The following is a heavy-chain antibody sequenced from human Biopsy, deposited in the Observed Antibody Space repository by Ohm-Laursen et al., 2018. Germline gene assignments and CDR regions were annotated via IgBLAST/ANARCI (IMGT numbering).Heavy chain of an antibody. D-gene: IGHD5-12*01. J-gene: IGHJ4*02. CDR1: GGSITGDF. CDR3: ARLSRRGYIIFFDY. Sequence: TLSLTCTVSGGSITGDFWTWIRQTPEKGLEWIGYRFHSGSPIYNPSLQSRVTISIDTSKNQFSLTLSSVSAAYTAVYYCARLSRRGYIIFFDYWGRGTRVTVSS. V-gene: IGHV4-59*08. CDR2: RFHSGSP.